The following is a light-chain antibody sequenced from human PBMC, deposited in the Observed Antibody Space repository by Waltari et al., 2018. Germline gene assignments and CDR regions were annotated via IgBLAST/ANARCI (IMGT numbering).Light chain of an antibody. CDR3: SSYSSVTNVV. V-gene: IGLV2-14*01. CDR1: SSYVGRPPY. CDR2: DVS. J-gene: IGLJ2*01. Sequence: QSALTQPASVSGSPGQSITISCPGTSSYVGRPPYVPWYQQHPGEAPKLIIYDVSSRPSGVSPRFSASRSGNTASLTISGLRTEDEADYYCSSYSSVTNVVFGGGTKLTVL.